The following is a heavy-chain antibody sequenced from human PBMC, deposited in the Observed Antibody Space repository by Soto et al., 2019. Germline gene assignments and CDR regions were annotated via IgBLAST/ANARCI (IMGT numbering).Heavy chain of an antibody. CDR2: IVVGSGNT. D-gene: IGHD4-17*01. CDR3: AAFATTGDAFDV. V-gene: IGHV1-58*01. Sequence: QMQLVQSGPEVKKPGTSVKVSCKASGFTFTRSAVQWVRQARGQRPEWIGWIVVGSGNTNYAQKFQERVTITRDMSPSPPYMELSSLRSEDTAVYYCAAFATTGDAFDVWGQGTMVTVSS. CDR1: GFTFTRSA. J-gene: IGHJ3*01.